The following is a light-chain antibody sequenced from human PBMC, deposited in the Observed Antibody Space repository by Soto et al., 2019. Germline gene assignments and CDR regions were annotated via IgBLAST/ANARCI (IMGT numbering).Light chain of an antibody. V-gene: IGKV1-39*01. J-gene: IGKJ2*01. CDR1: QGISRY. CDR2: TAS. CDR3: QQSYRSPYT. Sequence: DIQLTQSPSFLSASVGDTVTTTCRASQGISRYLAWYQQKPGKAPKLLIYTASTLQSGVPSRFSGSGSGTDFTLTISSLQPEDFAAYFCQQSYRSPYTFGQGTKVDIK.